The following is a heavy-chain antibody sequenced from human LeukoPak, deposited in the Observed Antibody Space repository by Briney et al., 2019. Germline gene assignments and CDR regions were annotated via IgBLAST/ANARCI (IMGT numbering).Heavy chain of an antibody. Sequence: GGSLRLSCAASGFTFSSYGMNWVRQAPGKGLEWVSSISSSSSYIYYADSVKGRFTISRDNAKNSLYLQMNSLRAEDTAVYYCALGDVVVTAAIDYWGQGTLVTVSS. D-gene: IGHD2-2*02. CDR3: ALGDVVVTAAIDY. CDR2: ISSSSSYI. J-gene: IGHJ4*02. V-gene: IGHV3-21*01. CDR1: GFTFSSYG.